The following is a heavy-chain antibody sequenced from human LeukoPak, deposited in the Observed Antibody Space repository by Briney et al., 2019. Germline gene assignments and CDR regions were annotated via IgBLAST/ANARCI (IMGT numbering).Heavy chain of an antibody. CDR1: GFTFSDYY. V-gene: IGHV3-11*01. CDR3: ARAYSGSYYYFDY. Sequence: PGGSLRLSCAASGFTFSDYYMSWIRQAPGKGLEWVSYISSSGSTIYYADSVKGRFTISRDNAKNSLYLQMNSLRAEDTAVYCCARAYSGSYYYFDYWGQGTLVTVSS. CDR2: ISSSGSTI. J-gene: IGHJ4*02. D-gene: IGHD1-26*01.